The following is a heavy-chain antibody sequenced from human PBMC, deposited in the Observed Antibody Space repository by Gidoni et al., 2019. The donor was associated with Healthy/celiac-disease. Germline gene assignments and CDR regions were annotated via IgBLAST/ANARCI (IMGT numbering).Heavy chain of an antibody. Sequence: RLSCAASGFTFSIYSMNWVRQAPGEGLEWVSSISSSSSYIYYADSVKGRFTISRDNAKNSLYLQMNSLRAEDTAVYYCARGVGASFDYWGQGTLVTVSS. V-gene: IGHV3-21*01. CDR2: ISSSSSYI. CDR3: ARGVGASFDY. D-gene: IGHD1-26*01. J-gene: IGHJ4*02. CDR1: GFTFSIYS.